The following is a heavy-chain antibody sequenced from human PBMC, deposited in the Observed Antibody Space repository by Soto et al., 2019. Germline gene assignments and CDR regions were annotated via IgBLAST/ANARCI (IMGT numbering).Heavy chain of an antibody. V-gene: IGHV4-61*01. CDR1: GGSVSSGSYY. CDR3: ARALGYCSSTSCYTEAFDI. J-gene: IGHJ3*02. Sequence: PSETLSLTCTVSGGSVSSGSYYWSWIRQPPGKGLEWIGYIYYSGGTNYNPSLKSRVTISVDTSKNQFSLKLSSVTAADTAVYYCARALGYCSSTSCYTEAFDIWGQGTMVTVSS. CDR2: IYYSGGT. D-gene: IGHD2-2*02.